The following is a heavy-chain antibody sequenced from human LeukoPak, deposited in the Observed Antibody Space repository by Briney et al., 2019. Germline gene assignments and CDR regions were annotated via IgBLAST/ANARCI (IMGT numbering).Heavy chain of an antibody. CDR1: GGSICTDNHY. Sequence: NSSETLSLTCSVSGGSICTDNHYWGWIRQSPGKGLEWIGNIHYRGNSYYNPSLKNRVTISVDTSKNQFSLKLNSVTAADTAVFYCARADSDGFLTGYPPSNNWFDPWGQGTLVTVSS. V-gene: IGHV4-39*01. J-gene: IGHJ5*02. D-gene: IGHD3-9*01. CDR3: ARADSDGFLTGYPPSNNWFDP. CDR2: IHYRGNS.